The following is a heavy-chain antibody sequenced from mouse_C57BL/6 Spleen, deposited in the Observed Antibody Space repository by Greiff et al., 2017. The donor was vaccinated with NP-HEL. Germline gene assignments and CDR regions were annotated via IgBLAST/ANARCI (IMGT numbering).Heavy chain of an antibody. V-gene: IGHV1-69*01. CDR1: GYTFTSYW. Sequence: QVQLQQPGAELVMPGASVKLSCKASGYTFTSYWMHWVKQRPGQGLEWIGEIDPSDSYTNYNQKFKGKSTLTVDKSSSPAYMQLSSLTSEDSAVYYCARPYYYGSSLDYWGQGTTLTVSS. CDR3: ARPYYYGSSLDY. CDR2: IDPSDSYT. J-gene: IGHJ2*01. D-gene: IGHD1-1*01.